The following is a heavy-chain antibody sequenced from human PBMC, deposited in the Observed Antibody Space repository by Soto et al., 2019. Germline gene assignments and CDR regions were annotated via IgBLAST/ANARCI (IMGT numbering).Heavy chain of an antibody. CDR1: GFTFSSYA. Sequence: EVQLLESGGGLVQPGGFLRLSCAASGFTFSSYAMSWVRQAPGKGLEWVSAISGSGGSTYYADSVKGRFTISRDNSKNTLYLQMNSLRAEDTAVYYCAKDAQVPAALPYEGYNWFDPWGQGTLVTVSS. CDR3: AKDAQVPAALPYEGYNWFDP. CDR2: ISGSGGST. D-gene: IGHD2-2*02. V-gene: IGHV3-23*01. J-gene: IGHJ5*02.